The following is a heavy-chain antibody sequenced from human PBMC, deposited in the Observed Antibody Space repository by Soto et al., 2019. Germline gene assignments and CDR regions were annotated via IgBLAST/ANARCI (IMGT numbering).Heavy chain of an antibody. CDR3: ARAYYDSSGYYHNNFDY. CDR1: GGSISSYY. J-gene: IGHJ4*02. CDR2: IYTSGST. D-gene: IGHD3-22*01. V-gene: IGHV4-4*07. Sequence: ETLSLTCTVSGGSISSYYWSWIRQPAGKGLEWIGRIYTSGSTNYNPSLKSRVTMSVDTSKNQLSLKLSSVTAADTAVYYCARAYYDSSGYYHNNFDYWGQGTVVTVSS.